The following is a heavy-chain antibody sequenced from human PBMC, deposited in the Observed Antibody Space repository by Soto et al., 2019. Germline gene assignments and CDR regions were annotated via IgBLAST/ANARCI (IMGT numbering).Heavy chain of an antibody. CDR1: GGTFSSYA. CDR2: IIPIFGTA. D-gene: IGHD3-3*01. Sequence: SVKVSCKASGGTFSSYAISWVRQAPGQGLEWMGGIIPIFGTANYAQKFQGRVTITADESTSTAYMELSSLRSEDTAVYYCAREVRIRFLEWFSDWGQGTRVTVSS. CDR3: AREVRIRFLEWFSD. V-gene: IGHV1-69*13. J-gene: IGHJ4*02.